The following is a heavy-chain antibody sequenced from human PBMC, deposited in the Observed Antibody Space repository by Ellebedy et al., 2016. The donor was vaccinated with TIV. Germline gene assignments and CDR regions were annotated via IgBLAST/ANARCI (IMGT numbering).Heavy chain of an antibody. J-gene: IGHJ6*02. CDR2: IKQDGSEK. CDR3: ARDKVVAALYYYYYGMDV. Sequence: GGSLRLXXAASGFTFSSYWTSWVRQAPGKGLEWVANIKQDGSEKYYVDSVKGRFTISRDNAKNSLYLQMNSLRAEDTAVYYCARDKVVAALYYYYYGMDVWGQGTTVTVSS. V-gene: IGHV3-7*03. D-gene: IGHD2-15*01. CDR1: GFTFSSYW.